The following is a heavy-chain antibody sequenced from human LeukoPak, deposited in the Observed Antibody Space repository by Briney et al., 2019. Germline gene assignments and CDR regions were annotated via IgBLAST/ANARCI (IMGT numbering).Heavy chain of an antibody. Sequence: GGSLRLSCAASGFTFSSYSMNWVRQAPGKGLEWVSGIIPSGHTTYYADSVRGRFTISRDNSRNTVYLQMNSLRAEDTAVYYCAKDDRWLQFCCWGQGTLVTVSA. V-gene: IGHV3-23*01. CDR3: AKDDRWLQFCC. CDR2: IIPSGHTT. J-gene: IGHJ4*02. D-gene: IGHD5-24*01. CDR1: GFTFSSYS.